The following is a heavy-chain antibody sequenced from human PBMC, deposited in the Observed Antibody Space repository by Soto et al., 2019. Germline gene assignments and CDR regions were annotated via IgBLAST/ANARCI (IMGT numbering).Heavy chain of an antibody. CDR2: INPNSGGT. CDR1: GYTFTVYY. D-gene: IGHD6-19*01. Sequence: GASVKVSCKASGYTFTVYYMHWVRQAPGQGLEWMGWINPNSGGTNYAQKFQGWVTMTRDTSISTAYMELSRLRSDDTAVYYCARDGIVERIGSGWGPLVGRDYYMDVWGKGTTVTVSS. V-gene: IGHV1-2*04. J-gene: IGHJ6*03. CDR3: ARDGIVERIGSGWGPLVGRDYYMDV.